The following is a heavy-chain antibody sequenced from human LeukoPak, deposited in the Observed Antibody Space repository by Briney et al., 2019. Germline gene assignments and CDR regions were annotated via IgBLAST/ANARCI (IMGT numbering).Heavy chain of an antibody. V-gene: IGHV3-48*03. D-gene: IGHD6-13*01. CDR2: ISSSGSTI. J-gene: IGHJ4*02. CDR3: ARGYSSSWYADY. Sequence: GGSLRLSCAASGFTFSSYEMNWVRQAPGKGLEWVSYISSSGSTIYYADSVKGRFTISRDNAKNSLYLQMNSLRAEDTAVYYCARGYSSSWYADYWGQGTLVTVSS. CDR1: GFTFSSYE.